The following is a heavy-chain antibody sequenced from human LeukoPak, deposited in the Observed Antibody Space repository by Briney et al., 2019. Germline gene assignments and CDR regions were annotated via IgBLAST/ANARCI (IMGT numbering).Heavy chain of an antibody. V-gene: IGHV3-7*01. J-gene: IGHJ3*02. CDR2: IKQDGSEK. CDR1: GFTFSSYW. Sequence: GGSLRLSCAASGFTFSSYWMSWVRQAPGKGLEWVANIKQDGSEKYYVDSVKGRFTISRDNAKNSLYLQMNSLRAEDTAVYYCARPDSGYDSHAFDIWGQGTMVTVSS. D-gene: IGHD5-12*01. CDR3: ARPDSGYDSHAFDI.